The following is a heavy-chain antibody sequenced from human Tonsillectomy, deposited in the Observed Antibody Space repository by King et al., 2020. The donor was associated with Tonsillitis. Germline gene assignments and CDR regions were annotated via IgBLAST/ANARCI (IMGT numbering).Heavy chain of an antibody. Sequence: VQLVESGGGVVKPGRSLRLSCAASGFTFSSYGMHWVRQAPGKGLEWVAVISYDGSNKYYADSVKGRFTISRDNSKNTLYLQMNSLRAEDTAVYYCAKGLYDSSGYGIDVWGQGTTVTVSS. J-gene: IGHJ6*02. CDR3: AKGLYDSSGYGIDV. V-gene: IGHV3-30*18. CDR2: ISYDGSNK. CDR1: GFTFSSYG. D-gene: IGHD3-22*01.